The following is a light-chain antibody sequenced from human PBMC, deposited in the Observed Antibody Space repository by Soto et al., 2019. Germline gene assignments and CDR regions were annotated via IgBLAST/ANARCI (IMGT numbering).Light chain of an antibody. CDR3: QQYGISPWT. Sequence: EIVLTQSPGTLSLSPGESATLSCRASQSVSSSYLAWYQQKPGQAPRLLIYGASSRATGIPDRFRGSGSGTDCTLTISRLEPEDFAVYYCQQYGISPWTFGQGTKVEI. CDR1: QSVSSSY. J-gene: IGKJ1*01. CDR2: GAS. V-gene: IGKV3-20*01.